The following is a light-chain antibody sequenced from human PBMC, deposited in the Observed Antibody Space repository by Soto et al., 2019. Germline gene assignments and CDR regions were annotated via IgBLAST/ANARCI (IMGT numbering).Light chain of an antibody. V-gene: IGLV2-11*01. J-gene: IGLJ3*02. CDR3: CSYAGSYTLGV. CDR1: SSDVGGYDF. Sequence: QSALTQPRSVSGSPGQSVTISCTGTSSDVGGYDFVSWYQQHPGKAPRLMTYDVTKRPSGVPDRFSGSKSGNSASLTISGLQAEDEADYYCCSYAGSYTLGVFGGGTKVTVL. CDR2: DVT.